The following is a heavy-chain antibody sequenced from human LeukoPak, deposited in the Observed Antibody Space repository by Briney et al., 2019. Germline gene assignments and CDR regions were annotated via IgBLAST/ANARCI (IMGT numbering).Heavy chain of an antibody. Sequence: ASVKVSCKASGYTFTGYYMHWVRQAPGQGLEWMGWINPNSGGTNYAQKFQGWVTMTRDTSISTAYMELSRLRSDDTAVYYCARGSGYDSGTVPTGYWGQGTLVTVSS. D-gene: IGHD5-12*01. CDR2: INPNSGGT. V-gene: IGHV1-2*04. CDR3: ARGSGYDSGTVPTGY. CDR1: GYTFTGYY. J-gene: IGHJ4*02.